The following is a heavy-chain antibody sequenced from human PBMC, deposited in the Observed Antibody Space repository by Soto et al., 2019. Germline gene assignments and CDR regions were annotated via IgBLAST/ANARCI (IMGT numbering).Heavy chain of an antibody. J-gene: IGHJ6*02. Sequence: PSETLSLTCTVSGGSISSSSYYWGWIRQPPGKGLEWIGSIYYSGSTNYNPSLKSRVTISVDTSKNQFSLKLSSVTAADTAVYYCARGRHILTGYYRDLNYGMDVWGQGTTVTVSS. CDR1: GGSISSSSYY. CDR2: IYYSGST. CDR3: ARGRHILTGYYRDLNYGMDV. V-gene: IGHV4-39*07. D-gene: IGHD3-9*01.